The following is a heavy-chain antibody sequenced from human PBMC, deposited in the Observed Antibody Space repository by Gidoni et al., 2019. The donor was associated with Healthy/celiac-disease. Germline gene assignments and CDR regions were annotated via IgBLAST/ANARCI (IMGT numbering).Heavy chain of an antibody. D-gene: IGHD6-6*01. CDR2: ISGSGGST. J-gene: IGHJ6*02. CDR1: GFTFSSYA. V-gene: IGHV3-23*01. Sequence: EVQLLESGGGLVQPGGSLRLSCAASGFTFSSYAMSWVRQAPGKGLEWVSAISGSGGSTYYADSVKGRFTISRDNSKNTLYLQMNSLRAEDTAVYYCAKFTYSSSSGFYYYYGMDVWGQGTTVTVSS. CDR3: AKFTYSSSSGFYYYYGMDV.